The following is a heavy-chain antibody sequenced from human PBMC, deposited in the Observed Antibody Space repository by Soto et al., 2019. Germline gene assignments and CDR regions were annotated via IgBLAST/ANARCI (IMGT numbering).Heavy chain of an antibody. Sequence: VQLLESGGGFVQPGGSLKLSCVASGFSFGNSPMSWVRQAPGRGLEWVSAITEAGGGIYYATSVKGRFVVSRDKSKSTLLLEMNNLRVNDTATYSCAKNLPVGGICYWCPPAHWGQGVVDTVSS. CDR2: ITEAGGGI. V-gene: IGHV3-23*01. CDR1: GFSFGNSP. J-gene: IGHJ4*02. D-gene: IGHD2-15*01. CDR3: AKNLPVGGICYWCPPAH.